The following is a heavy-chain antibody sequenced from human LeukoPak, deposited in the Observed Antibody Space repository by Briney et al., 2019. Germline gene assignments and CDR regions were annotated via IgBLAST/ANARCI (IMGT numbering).Heavy chain of an antibody. D-gene: IGHD3-10*01. J-gene: IGHJ4*02. Sequence: GGYLRLSCAASGFTFSSYWMHWVRQAPGKGLVWVSRINTDGSSTSYADSVKGRFTISRDNAKNTLYLQMNSLRAEDTAVYYCAKDRSGSGSYYPDYWGQGALVTVSS. CDR1: GFTFSSYW. CDR3: AKDRSGSGSYYPDY. CDR2: INTDGSST. V-gene: IGHV3-74*01.